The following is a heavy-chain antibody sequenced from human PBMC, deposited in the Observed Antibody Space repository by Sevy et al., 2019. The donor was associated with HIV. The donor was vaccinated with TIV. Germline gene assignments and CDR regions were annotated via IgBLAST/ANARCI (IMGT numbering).Heavy chain of an antibody. V-gene: IGHV3-21*01. D-gene: IGHD3-10*01. CDR2: ISSSSSYI. CDR3: ARDKPLYYYGSGSPPYGMDV. J-gene: IGHJ6*02. CDR1: GFTFSSHS. Sequence: GGSLRLSCAASGFTFSSHSMNWVSQAPGKGLEWVSSISSSSSYIYYADSVKGRFTISRDNAKNSLYLQMNSLRAEDTAVYYCARDKPLYYYGSGSPPYGMDVWGQGTTVTVSS.